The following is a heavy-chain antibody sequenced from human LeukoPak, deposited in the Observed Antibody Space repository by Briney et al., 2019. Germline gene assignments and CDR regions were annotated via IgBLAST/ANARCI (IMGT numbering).Heavy chain of an antibody. D-gene: IGHD2-2*01. CDR1: GDSVSSNSVT. V-gene: IGHV6-1*01. CDR2: TYYRSTWYN. Sequence: PSQTLSLTCAISGDSVSSNSVTWNWIRQSPSRGLEWLGRTYYRSTWYNDYAVSVRGRITVNPDTSKNQFSLHLNSVTPEDTPVYYCARRLTQYDCFDPWGQGILVTVSS. J-gene: IGHJ5*02. CDR3: ARRLTQYDCFDP.